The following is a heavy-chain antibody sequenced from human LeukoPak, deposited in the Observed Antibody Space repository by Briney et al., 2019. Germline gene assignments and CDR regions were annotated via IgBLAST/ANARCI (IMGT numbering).Heavy chain of an antibody. D-gene: IGHD3-10*01. Sequence: ASVKVSCKASEYTFTGYYIHWVRQAPGQGLEWMGRINPNSGGTNYAQKFQGRVTMTRDTSISTAYMGLSRLRSDDTAVYYCARDGSGNYYYFDYWGQGTLVTVSS. CDR3: ARDGSGNYYYFDY. CDR2: INPNSGGT. V-gene: IGHV1-2*06. J-gene: IGHJ4*02. CDR1: EYTFTGYY.